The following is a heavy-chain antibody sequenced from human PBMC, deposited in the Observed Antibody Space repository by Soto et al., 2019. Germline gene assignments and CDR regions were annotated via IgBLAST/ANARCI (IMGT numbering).Heavy chain of an antibody. CDR3: AKDHSITMVRGEHDYCDY. J-gene: IGHJ4*02. Sequence: QVQLVESGGGVVQPGRSLRLSCAASGFTFSSYGMHWVRQAPGKGLEWVAVISYDGSNKYYADSVKGRFTISRDNSKNPLYLQMNSLGAEDTAVYYCAKDHSITMVRGEHDYCDYWGQGTLVTVSS. CDR2: ISYDGSNK. V-gene: IGHV3-30*18. D-gene: IGHD3-10*01. CDR1: GFTFSSYG.